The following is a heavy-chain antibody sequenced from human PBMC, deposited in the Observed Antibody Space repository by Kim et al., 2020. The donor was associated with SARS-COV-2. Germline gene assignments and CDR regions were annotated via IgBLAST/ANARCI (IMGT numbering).Heavy chain of an antibody. J-gene: IGHJ4*02. Sequence: SETLSLTCTVSGGSISSSSYYWGWIRQPPGKGLEWIGSIYYSGSTYYNPSLKSRVTISVDTSKNQFSLKLSSVTAADTAVYYCARQELDYDSSGYPDYWGQGTLVTVSS. CDR2: IYYSGST. V-gene: IGHV4-39*01. CDR3: ARQELDYDSSGYPDY. CDR1: GGSISSSSYY. D-gene: IGHD3-22*01.